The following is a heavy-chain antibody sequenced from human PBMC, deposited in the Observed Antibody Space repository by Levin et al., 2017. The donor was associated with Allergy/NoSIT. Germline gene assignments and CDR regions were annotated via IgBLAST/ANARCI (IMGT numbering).Heavy chain of an antibody. J-gene: IGHJ4*02. CDR3: ARGNYDFWSGNYHSFDY. CDR2: VYPTDSSA. D-gene: IGHD3-3*01. Sequence: GGSLRLSCKGSGYTFTNHWIGWVRQVPGKVLEWMGIVYPTDSSATYGPSFQGQVTMSVDKSISTAYLQWSSLQASDTAIYYCARGNYDFWSGNYHSFDYWGQGTLVTVSS. CDR1: GYTFTNHW. V-gene: IGHV5-51*01.